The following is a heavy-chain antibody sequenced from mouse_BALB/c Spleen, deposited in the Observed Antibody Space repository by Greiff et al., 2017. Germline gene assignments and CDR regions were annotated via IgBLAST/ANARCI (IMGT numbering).Heavy chain of an antibody. CDR3: ARAVTTVLYYAMDY. V-gene: IGHV5-6-5*01. CDR1: GFTFSSYA. J-gene: IGHJ4*01. Sequence: EVHLVESGGGLVKPGGSLKLSCAASGFTFSSYAMSWVRQTPEKRLEWVASISSGGSTYYPDSVKGRFTISRDNARNILYLQMSSLRSEDTAMYYCARAVTTVLYYAMDYWGQGTSVTVSS. D-gene: IGHD2-12*01. CDR2: ISSGGST.